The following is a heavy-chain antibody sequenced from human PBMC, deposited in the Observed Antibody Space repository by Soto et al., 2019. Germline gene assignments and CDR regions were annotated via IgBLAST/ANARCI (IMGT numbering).Heavy chain of an antibody. CDR2: IYYSGST. D-gene: IGHD2-2*01. J-gene: IGHJ6*03. V-gene: IGHV4-59*08. CDR1: GGSISSYY. CDR3: ARRQRNYCSSTSCGGDYYYYYYYMDV. Sequence: TSETLSLTCTVSGGSISSYYWSWIRQPPGKGLEWIGYIYYSGSTNYNPSLKSRVTISVDTSKNQFSLKLSSVTAADTAVYYCARRQRNYCSSTSCGGDYYYYYYYMDVWGKGTTVTVSS.